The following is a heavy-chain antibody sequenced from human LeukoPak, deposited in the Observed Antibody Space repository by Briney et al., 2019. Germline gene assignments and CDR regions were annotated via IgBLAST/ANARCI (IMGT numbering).Heavy chain of an antibody. CDR1: GGSISNSGGFY. J-gene: IGHJ4*02. V-gene: IGHV4-31*02. CDR3: ARISQSSGGFYY. CDR2: ISYRGST. Sequence: SETLSLTCTVSGGSISNSGGFYWSWIRQHPGNGLEWIGFISYRGSTYYNPSLKSRVSTSVDTSRSQFSLRLTSVTDEDTAVYYCARISQSSGGFYYWGQGSLVTVSS. D-gene: IGHD2-15*01.